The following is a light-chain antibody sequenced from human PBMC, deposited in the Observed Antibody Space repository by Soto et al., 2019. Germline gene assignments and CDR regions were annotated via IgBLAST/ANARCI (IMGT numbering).Light chain of an antibody. CDR3: QQNDNWPWT. J-gene: IGKJ1*01. Sequence: EIVMTQSPATLSVSPGERATLSCRASQSVNSNLAWYQQKPGQAPRLLIYGASTRATGIPARFSGSGSGTEFALTIGSLQSEDFAIYYCQQNDNWPWTFGQGTKVEIK. CDR1: QSVNSN. V-gene: IGKV3-15*01. CDR2: GAS.